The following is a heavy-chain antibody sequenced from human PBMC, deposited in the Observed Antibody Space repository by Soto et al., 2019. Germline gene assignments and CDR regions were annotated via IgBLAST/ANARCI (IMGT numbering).Heavy chain of an antibody. D-gene: IGHD1-26*01. CDR1: RFSFSDYA. V-gene: IGHV3-23*01. CDR3: AKDEVSYNGKWDWFDS. J-gene: IGHJ5*01. Sequence: DVQLLQSGGSLVQPGGSLTLSCAASRFSFSDYAMNWVRQAPGNGLEWVSSIGGSNTDRYYADSVKGRFIISRVNSKNTMYLQMNSLRHEDTAVYYCAKDEVSYNGKWDWFDSWGQGTLVTVSS. CDR2: IGGSNTDR.